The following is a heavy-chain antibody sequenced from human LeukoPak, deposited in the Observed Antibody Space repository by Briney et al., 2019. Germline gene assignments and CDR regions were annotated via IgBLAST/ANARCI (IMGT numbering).Heavy chain of an antibody. CDR1: GGSLSSYY. Sequence: PSETLSLTCTVSGGSLSSYYWSWIRQPPGKGLEWIGYIYYSGSTNYNPTLKSRVTISVDTPKNQFSLKLSSVTAADPAVYYCARANTWFDPWGQGTLVTVSS. CDR3: ARANTWFDP. J-gene: IGHJ5*02. CDR2: IYYSGST. V-gene: IGHV4-59*01.